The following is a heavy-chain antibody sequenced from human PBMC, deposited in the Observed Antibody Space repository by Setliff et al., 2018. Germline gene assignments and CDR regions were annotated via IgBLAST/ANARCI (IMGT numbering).Heavy chain of an antibody. V-gene: IGHV3-74*01. CDR3: GRGSNMSPNYIDV. CDR1: GFTFSSHW. Sequence: GGSLRLSCAASGFTFSSHWMHWVRQGPGKGLVWVSRINSEGSRTIYADAVRGRSTISRDNAKNTLYLQVNSLRDEDTAVYYCGRGSNMSPNYIDVWGKGTTVTVSS. D-gene: IGHD3-10*02. J-gene: IGHJ6*03. CDR2: INSEGSRT.